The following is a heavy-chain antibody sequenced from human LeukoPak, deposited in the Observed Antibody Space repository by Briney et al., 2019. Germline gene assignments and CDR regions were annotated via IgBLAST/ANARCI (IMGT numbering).Heavy chain of an antibody. CDR2: ISYDEGKE. J-gene: IGHJ6*01. V-gene: IGHV3-30*03. CDR1: VFTFTNHG. Sequence: GGSLRLSCAASVFTFTNHGLHWVRQAPCKGLEWVVVISYDEGKEYYADSVKGRFTISRDNSKNTMFLQMNSLRAEDTAVYYCARDLETITGTIGYYYGLDVWGQGTTVTVSS. D-gene: IGHD1-7*01. CDR3: ARDLETITGTIGYYYGLDV.